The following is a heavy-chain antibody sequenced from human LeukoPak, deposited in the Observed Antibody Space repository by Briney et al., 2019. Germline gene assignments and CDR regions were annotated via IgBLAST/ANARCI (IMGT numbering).Heavy chain of an antibody. CDR3: ARAGLYGGSGLDY. J-gene: IGHJ4*02. D-gene: IGHD5-12*01. V-gene: IGHV3-53*01. CDR1: GFTVSSNY. CDR2: IYSGGNT. Sequence: GGSLRLSCAASGFTVSSNYMSWVRQAPGKGLEWVSIIYSGGNTYYADSVKGRFTISRDNAKNSLYLQMNSLRAEDTAVYYCARAGLYGGSGLDYWGQGTLVTVSS.